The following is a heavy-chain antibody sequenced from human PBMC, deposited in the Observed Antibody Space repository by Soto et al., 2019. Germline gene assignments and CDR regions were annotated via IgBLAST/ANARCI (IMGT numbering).Heavy chain of an antibody. D-gene: IGHD1-7*01. CDR2: IYYSGST. CDR1: GGSISSYY. Sequence: QVQLQESGPGLVKPSETLSLTCTVSGGSISSYYWSWIRQPPGKGLEWIGYIYYSGSTNYNPSLKSRVTISVVTSKNQFALKLCSVTAADTAVYYCAREGLTGTIGLYYYYGMDVWGQGTTVTVSS. J-gene: IGHJ6*02. V-gene: IGHV4-59*01. CDR3: AREGLTGTIGLYYYYGMDV.